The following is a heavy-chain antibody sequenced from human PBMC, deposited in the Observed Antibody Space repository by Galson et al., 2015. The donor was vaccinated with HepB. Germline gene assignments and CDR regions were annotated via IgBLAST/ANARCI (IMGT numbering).Heavy chain of an antibody. Sequence: SLRLSCAASGFTFSNYGMHWVRQAPGKGLEWVAVIWNDGSKQSYAESVKGRFTISRDSSKKTLFLQMNSLRAEDTAVYYCARDFSGLDYWGQGTLVTVSS. CDR1: GFTFSNYG. D-gene: IGHD2-15*01. CDR3: ARDFSGLDY. CDR2: IWNDGSKQ. J-gene: IGHJ4*02. V-gene: IGHV3-33*01.